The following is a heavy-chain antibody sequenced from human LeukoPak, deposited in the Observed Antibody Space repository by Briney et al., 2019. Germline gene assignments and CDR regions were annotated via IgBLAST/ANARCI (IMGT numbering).Heavy chain of an antibody. CDR3: ARRAAAGRCFAY. CDR2: ISCSWGST. J-gene: IGHJ4*02. Sequence: GGSLRLSCAASGFPFSRYAMSCARQAPGKGLEWVSAISCSWGSTYYADAVRRRYTISRDNAENSLYLQMNTLRGEHGAVYSCARRAAAGRCFAYWGQGTLVTVSS. CDR1: GFPFSRYA. V-gene: IGHV3-23*01. D-gene: IGHD6-13*01.